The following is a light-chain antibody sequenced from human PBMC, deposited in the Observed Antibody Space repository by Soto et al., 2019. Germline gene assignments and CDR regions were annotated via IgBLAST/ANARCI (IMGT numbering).Light chain of an antibody. CDR2: EGS. CDR3: CSHAGDHVV. J-gene: IGLJ2*01. V-gene: IGLV2-23*01. CDR1: SSDIGSYKF. Sequence: QSVLTQPASVSGSPGQSITISCTGTSSDIGSYKFVSWYQQHAGKAPKHMTYEGSKRPSGVSDRFYASKSGNTASLTISGLQADDEADYYCCSHAGDHVVFGEGTKLTVL.